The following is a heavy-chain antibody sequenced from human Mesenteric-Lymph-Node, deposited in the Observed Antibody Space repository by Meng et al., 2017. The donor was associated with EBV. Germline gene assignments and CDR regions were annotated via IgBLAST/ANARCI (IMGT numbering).Heavy chain of an antibody. J-gene: IGHJ4*02. D-gene: IGHD1-20*01. V-gene: IGHV4-61*01. CDR1: GGSVSSGSYY. CDR2: IYRTGST. CDR3: ARDSGITVTNSFDY. Sequence: QVQLPEAGPGLVQPPETLSPTCSVSGGSVSSGSYYWSWIRQPPGKGLEWIGYIYRTGSTDYNPSLNSRVSISIDTSKNQFSLRLTSVTAADTAVYYCARDSGITVTNSFDYWGQGALVTVSS.